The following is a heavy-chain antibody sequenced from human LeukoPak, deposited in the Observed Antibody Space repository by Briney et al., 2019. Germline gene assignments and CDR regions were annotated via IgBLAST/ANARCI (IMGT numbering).Heavy chain of an antibody. J-gene: IGHJ4*02. CDR3: ASGQDYYDSSGYYYRSDFDY. Sequence: PSETLSLTCAVYGGSFSGYYWSWIRQPPGKGLEWIGEINHSGNTNYTPSLKSRVTLSVETSKNQFSLKLSSVTAADTAVYYCASGQDYYDSSGYYYRSDFDYWGQGTLVTVSS. CDR1: GGSFSGYY. D-gene: IGHD3-22*01. V-gene: IGHV4-34*01. CDR2: INHSGNT.